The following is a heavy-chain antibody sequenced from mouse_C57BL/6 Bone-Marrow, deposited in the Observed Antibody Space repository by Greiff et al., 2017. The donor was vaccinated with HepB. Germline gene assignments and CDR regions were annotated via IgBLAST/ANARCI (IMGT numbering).Heavy chain of an antibody. CDR2: INPNNGGT. V-gene: IGHV1-26*01. CDR3: ARRVC. CDR1: GYTFTDYY. Sequence: EVKLQQSGPELVKPGASVKISCKASGYTFTDYYMNWVKQSHGKSLEWIGDINPNNGGTSYNQKFKGKATLTVDKSSSTAYMELRSLTSEDSAVYYCARRVCWGQGTLVTVSA. J-gene: IGHJ3*01.